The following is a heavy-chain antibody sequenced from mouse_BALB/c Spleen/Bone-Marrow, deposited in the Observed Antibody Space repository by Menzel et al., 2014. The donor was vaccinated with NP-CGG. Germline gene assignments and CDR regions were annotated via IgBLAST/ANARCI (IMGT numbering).Heavy chain of an antibody. CDR1: GFSLSTSGMG. CDR3: ARIGGSLTGTWYFDV. Sequence: ESGPGILQPSPTLRLTCSFSGFSLSTSGMGVGWIRQPSGKGLEWLEPIWWDDVQRYNPALKSRLTISKDTSRSQVFLKIASVDTADTATYYCARIGGSLTGTWYFDVLGAGTPVTVSS. J-gene: IGHJ1*01. D-gene: IGHD4-1*01. CDR2: IWWDDVQ. V-gene: IGHV8-8*01.